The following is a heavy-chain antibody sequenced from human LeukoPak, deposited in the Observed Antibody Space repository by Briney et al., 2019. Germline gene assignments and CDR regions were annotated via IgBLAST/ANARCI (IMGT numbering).Heavy chain of an antibody. CDR1: GFTFDDYA. D-gene: IGHD6-6*01. Sequence: PGRSLRLSCAASGFTFDDYAMHWVRQAPGKGLEWVSGISWNSGSIGYADSVKGRFTISRDNAKNSLYPQMNSLRAEDMALYYCAKGITPYSSSSPDYWGQGTLVTVSS. CDR2: ISWNSGSI. V-gene: IGHV3-9*03. CDR3: AKGITPYSSSSPDY. J-gene: IGHJ4*02.